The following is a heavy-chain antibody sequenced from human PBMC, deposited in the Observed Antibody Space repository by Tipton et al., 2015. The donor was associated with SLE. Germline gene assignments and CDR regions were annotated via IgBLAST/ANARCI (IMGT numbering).Heavy chain of an antibody. D-gene: IGHD2-15*01. V-gene: IGHV4-59*08. CDR1: GGSISSYY. J-gene: IGHJ6*02. CDR2: IEDNGSS. CDR3: ARHSCSGGSCFYYGMDV. Sequence: TLSLTCTVSGGSISSYYWSWIRQPPGVGLEWIGYIEDNGSSDYNPSLKSRVTMSVDTSKNKFSLNLRSVSAADTATYYCARHSCSGGSCFYYGMDVWGPGTTVSVSS.